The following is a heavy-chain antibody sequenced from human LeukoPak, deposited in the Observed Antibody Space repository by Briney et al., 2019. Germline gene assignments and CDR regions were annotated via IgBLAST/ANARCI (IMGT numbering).Heavy chain of an antibody. CDR3: ARGEERGSGTVHFDY. CDR2: IYHGGST. D-gene: IGHD3-10*01. J-gene: IGHJ4*02. Sequence: GSLRLSCAASGFTFSRYEMSWVRQPPGMGLEWIGEIYHGGSTNYNPSLKSRVTMSVDRSKNQFSLKLSSVTAADTAVYYCARGEERGSGTVHFDYWGQGTLVTVSS. CDR1: GFTFSRYEM. V-gene: IGHV4-4*02.